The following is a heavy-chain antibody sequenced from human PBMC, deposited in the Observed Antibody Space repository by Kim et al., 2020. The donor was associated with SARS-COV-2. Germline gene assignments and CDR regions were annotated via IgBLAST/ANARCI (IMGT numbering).Heavy chain of an antibody. CDR1: GYTFTSYA. D-gene: IGHD3-22*01. CDR3: ARDSNDSSGYPRRFFY. Sequence: ASVKVSCKASGYTFTSYAMNWVRQAPGQGLEWMGWINTNTGNPTYAQGFTGRFVFSLDTSVSTAYLQISSLRAEDTAVYYCARDSNDSSGYPRRFFYWGQGTLVTVSS. J-gene: IGHJ4*02. V-gene: IGHV7-4-1*02. CDR2: INTNTGNP.